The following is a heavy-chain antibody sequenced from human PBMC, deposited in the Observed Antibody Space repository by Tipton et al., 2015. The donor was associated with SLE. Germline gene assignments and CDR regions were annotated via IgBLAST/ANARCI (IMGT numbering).Heavy chain of an antibody. D-gene: IGHD5-18*01. CDR3: ARHRDSAMVGLDY. J-gene: IGHJ4*02. Sequence: TLSLTCAVSGYSISSGYYWGWIRQPPGKGLEWIGSIYSGGNTYYNPSLKSRVTISLDTSRTQFSLNLSSLTAADTAVYYCARHRDSAMVGLDYWGQGIPVTVSS. CDR1: GYSISSGYY. CDR2: IYSGGNT. V-gene: IGHV4-38-2*01.